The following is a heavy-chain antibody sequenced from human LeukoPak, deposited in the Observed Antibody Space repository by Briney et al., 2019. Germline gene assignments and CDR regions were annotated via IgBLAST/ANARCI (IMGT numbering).Heavy chain of an antibody. Sequence: ASVKVSCKASGGTFSNYAFSWVRQAPGQGLEWMGGIIPIFRTTNYAEQFQGRVTITTDESTNTAYLDLGSLRSEDTAVYYCAKDDGSETMGFDSWGQGTLVAVCS. V-gene: IGHV1-69*05. CDR1: GGTFSNYA. CDR3: AKDDGSETMGFDS. D-gene: IGHD1-26*01. J-gene: IGHJ5*01. CDR2: IIPIFRTT.